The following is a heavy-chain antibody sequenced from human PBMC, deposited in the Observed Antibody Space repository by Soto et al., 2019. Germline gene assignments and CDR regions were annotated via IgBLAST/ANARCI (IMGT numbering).Heavy chain of an antibody. CDR1: GGSISNYY. V-gene: IGHV4-4*07. J-gene: IGHJ4*02. CDR2: IYSSGSA. Sequence: PSETLSLTGSVFGGSISNYYWSWIGQRAGKGLEWIGRIYSSGSANYNPSLESRATMSVDTSMNQVSLKVNSVAATDTAVYYCARGGTRSRDLSGYWGQGTQVTVSS. D-gene: IGHD1-1*01. CDR3: ARGGTRSRDLSGY.